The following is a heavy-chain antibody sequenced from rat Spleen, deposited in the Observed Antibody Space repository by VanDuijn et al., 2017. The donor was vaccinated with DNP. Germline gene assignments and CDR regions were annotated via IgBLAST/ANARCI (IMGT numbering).Heavy chain of an antibody. D-gene: IGHD4-3*01. Sequence: QVQLKESGPGLVQPSQTLSLTCTVPGFSLTRDGVTWVRQPPGKGLEWIGAIWSGGSTDYNSALKPRLSLSRDTSTNQIFLKMNSLQIEDTAIYFCTRDPLYNSGALDAWGQGISVTVSS. J-gene: IGHJ4*01. CDR1: GFSLTRDG. V-gene: IGHV2-4*01. CDR2: IWSGGST. CDR3: TRDPLYNSGALDA.